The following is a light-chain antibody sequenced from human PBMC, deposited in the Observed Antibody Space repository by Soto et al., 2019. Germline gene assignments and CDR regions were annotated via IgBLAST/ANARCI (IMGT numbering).Light chain of an antibody. Sequence: QPALNQPASVSGSPGQSITISCTGTSSDVGSYNLVSWYQQHPGKAPKLMIYEGSKRPSGVSNRFSGSKSGNTASLTISGLQAEDEADYYCCSYAGSSTFLYVFGTGTKVTVL. CDR2: EGS. CDR3: CSYAGSSTFLYV. J-gene: IGLJ1*01. CDR1: SSDVGSYNL. V-gene: IGLV2-23*03.